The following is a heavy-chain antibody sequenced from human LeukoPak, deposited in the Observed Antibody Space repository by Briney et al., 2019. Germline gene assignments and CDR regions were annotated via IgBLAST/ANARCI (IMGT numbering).Heavy chain of an antibody. Sequence: VKVSCKASGYTFTGYYMHWVRQAPGQGLEWMGWINPNSGGTNYAQKFQGRVTMTRDTSISTAYMELSRLRSDDTAVYYCARGRNDYGDYEVDYWGQGTLVTVSS. CDR2: INPNSGGT. J-gene: IGHJ4*02. CDR1: GYTFTGYY. V-gene: IGHV1-2*02. CDR3: ARGRNDYGDYEVDY. D-gene: IGHD4-17*01.